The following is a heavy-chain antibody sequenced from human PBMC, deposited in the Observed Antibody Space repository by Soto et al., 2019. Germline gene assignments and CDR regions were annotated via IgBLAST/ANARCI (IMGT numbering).Heavy chain of an antibody. CDR1: GFTFSSYA. Sequence: PGGSLRLSCAASGFTFSSYAMHWVRQAPGPGQEWVAVISYDGSNKYYANSVKGRFTISRDNSKNTQYPQMNSLRAEDMAVFYCSGVLGFFFGSTEGVYYSNGMDVWGQGTTVTVAS. CDR2: ISYDGSNK. V-gene: IGHV3-30-3*01. CDR3: SGVLGFFFGSTEGVYYSNGMDV. J-gene: IGHJ6*02. D-gene: IGHD3-3*01.